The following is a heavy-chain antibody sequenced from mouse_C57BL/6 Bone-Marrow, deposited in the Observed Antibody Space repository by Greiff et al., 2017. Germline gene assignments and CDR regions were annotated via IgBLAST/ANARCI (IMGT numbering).Heavy chain of an antibody. CDR1: GFSFNTYA. CDR3: VRRELWLRRGGDYYAMDY. Sequence: EAGGGLVQPKGSLKLSCAASGFSFNTYAMNWVRQAPGKGLEWVARIRSKSNNYATYYADSVKDRFTIPRDDSESMLYLQMNNLKTEDTAMYDCVRRELWLRRGGDYYAMDYWGQGTSVTVSS. D-gene: IGHD2-2*01. V-gene: IGHV10-1*01. J-gene: IGHJ4*01. CDR2: IRSKSNNYAT.